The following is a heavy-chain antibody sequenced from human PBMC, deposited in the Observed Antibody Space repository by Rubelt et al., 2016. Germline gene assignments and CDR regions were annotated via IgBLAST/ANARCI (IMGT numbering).Heavy chain of an antibody. J-gene: IGHJ2*01. V-gene: IGHV3-30*14. CDR2: GSNK. Sequence: GSNKYYADSVKGRFTITRDNSKNTLYLQMGSLRAEDMAVYYCARNWLGMTTVTTLRLENTGYFDLWGRGTLVTVSS. CDR3: ARNWLGMTTVTTLRLENTGYFDL. D-gene: IGHD4-17*01.